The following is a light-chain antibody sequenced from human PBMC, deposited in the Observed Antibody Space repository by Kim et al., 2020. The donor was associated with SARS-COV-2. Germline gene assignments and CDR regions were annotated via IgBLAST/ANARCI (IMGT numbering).Light chain of an antibody. CDR1: SSDVGSYNL. V-gene: IGLV2-23*02. J-gene: IGLJ2*01. Sequence: GQSTTISRTVTSSDVGSYNLVSWDQQHPGKAPKLMIYEVSKRPSGVSNRFSGSKSGNTASLTISGLQAEDEADYYCCSYAGSSTLVFGGGTQLTVL. CDR3: CSYAGSSTLV. CDR2: EVS.